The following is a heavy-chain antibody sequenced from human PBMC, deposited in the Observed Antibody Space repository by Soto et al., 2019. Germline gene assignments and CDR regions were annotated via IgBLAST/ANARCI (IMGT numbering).Heavy chain of an antibody. CDR1: GGSISSSSYY. V-gene: IGHV4-39*07. CDR2: IYSSGVT. CDR3: ARGAYNSGYPFFGY. Sequence: TLSLTCTVSGGSISSSSYYWGWIRRPPGKGLEWIGSIYSSGVTYYNPSLKSRVTISVDTSKNQFSLKLSSVTAADTAVYYCARGAYNSGYPFFGYWGQGTLVTVSS. D-gene: IGHD5-18*01. J-gene: IGHJ4*02.